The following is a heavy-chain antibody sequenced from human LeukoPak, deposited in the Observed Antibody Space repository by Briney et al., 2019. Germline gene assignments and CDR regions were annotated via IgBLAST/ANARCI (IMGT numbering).Heavy chain of an antibody. CDR2: IYTSGST. Sequence: SETLSLTCTVSGGSISSYYWSWIRQPAGKGLEWIGRIYTSGSTNYNPSLKSRATMSVDTSKNQFSLKLSSVTAADTAVYYCARDSGEKTYYDFWSGYYTEYWGQGTLVTVSS. V-gene: IGHV4-4*07. J-gene: IGHJ4*02. CDR1: GGSISSYY. CDR3: ARDSGEKTYYDFWSGYYTEY. D-gene: IGHD3-3*01.